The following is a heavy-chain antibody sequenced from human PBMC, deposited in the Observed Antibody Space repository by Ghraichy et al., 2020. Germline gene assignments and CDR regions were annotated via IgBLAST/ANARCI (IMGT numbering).Heavy chain of an antibody. V-gene: IGHV4-31*03. D-gene: IGHD2-21*01. Sequence: SQTLSLTCTVSGGSISSGGYYWSWIRQHPGKGLEWIGYIYYSGSTYYNPSLKSRVTISVDTSKNQFSLKLSSVTAADTAVYYCAREEGGIVVARGYFDLWGRGTLVTVSS. CDR1: GGSISSGGYY. J-gene: IGHJ2*01. CDR2: IYYSGST. CDR3: AREEGGIVVARGYFDL.